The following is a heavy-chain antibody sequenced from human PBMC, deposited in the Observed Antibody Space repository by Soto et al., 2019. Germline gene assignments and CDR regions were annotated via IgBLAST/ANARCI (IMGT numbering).Heavy chain of an antibody. D-gene: IGHD3-3*01. CDR1: GGTFSSYA. V-gene: IGHV1-69*13. Sequence: SVKVSCKASGGTFSSYAISWVRQAPGQGLEWMGGIIPIFGTANYAQKFQGSVTITEDESTSTAYMERSSVRSEDTAFYYCARGPSIEWFLDYWGQGTLVTVSS. J-gene: IGHJ4*02. CDR3: ARGPSIEWFLDY. CDR2: IIPIFGTA.